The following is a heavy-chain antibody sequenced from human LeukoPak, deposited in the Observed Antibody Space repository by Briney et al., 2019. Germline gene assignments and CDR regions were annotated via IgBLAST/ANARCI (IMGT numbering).Heavy chain of an antibody. Sequence: GGSLRLSCAASGFTFSSYWMSWVRQAPGKGLEWVANIKQDGSEKYYVDSVKGRFTISRDNAKNSLYLQMNSLRAEDTAVYYRARNFIGYCSGGSCYFDYWGQGTLVTVSS. CDR3: ARNFIGYCSGGSCYFDY. CDR2: IKQDGSEK. V-gene: IGHV3-7*04. J-gene: IGHJ4*02. D-gene: IGHD2-15*01. CDR1: GFTFSSYW.